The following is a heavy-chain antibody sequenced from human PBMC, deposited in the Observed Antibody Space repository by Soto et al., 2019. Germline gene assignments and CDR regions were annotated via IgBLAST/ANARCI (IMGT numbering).Heavy chain of an antibody. V-gene: IGHV1-18*01. J-gene: IGHJ5*02. CDR2: ISAYNGNT. CDR3: ARDPEPVYYGSGSPNWFDP. D-gene: IGHD3-10*01. CDR1: CYTFSSYG. Sequence: GXSVKVSFKASCYTFSSYGISWVRQAPGQGLEWMGWISAYNGNTNYAQKLQGRVTMTTDTSTSTAYMELRSLRSDDTAVYYCARDPEPVYYGSGSPNWFDPWGQGTLVTVSS.